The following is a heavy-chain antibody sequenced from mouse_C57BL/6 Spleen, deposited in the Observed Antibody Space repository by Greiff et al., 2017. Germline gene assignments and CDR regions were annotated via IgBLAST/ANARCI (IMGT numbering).Heavy chain of an antibody. V-gene: IGHV5-4*01. Sequence: EVMLVESGGGLVKPGGSLKLSCAASGFTFSSYAMSWVRPTPEKRLEWVATISDGGSYTYYPDNVKGRFTITRDNAKNNLYLHMSHLKSEDTAMYSCAREKRAGRFPFAYWGKGTLVTVSA. CDR3: AREKRAGRFPFAY. CDR1: GFTFSSYA. CDR2: ISDGGSYT. D-gene: IGHD3-3*01. J-gene: IGHJ3*01.